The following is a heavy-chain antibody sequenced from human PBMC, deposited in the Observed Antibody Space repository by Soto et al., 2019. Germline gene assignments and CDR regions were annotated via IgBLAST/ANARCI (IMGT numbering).Heavy chain of an antibody. Sequence: PGGSLRLSCTASGFTFSGYDIHWVRQVIGKGLEWVSGIGTAGDTYYSGSVKGRFTISRENAKNSLYLQMNSLRAEDTAVYYCARDRSRSWFDPWGQGTLVTVSS. V-gene: IGHV3-13*01. CDR2: IGTAGDT. CDR3: ARDRSRSWFDP. CDR1: GFTFSGYD. J-gene: IGHJ5*02. D-gene: IGHD3-10*01.